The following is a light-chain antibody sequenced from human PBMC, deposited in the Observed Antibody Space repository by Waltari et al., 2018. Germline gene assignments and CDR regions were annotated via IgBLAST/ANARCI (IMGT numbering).Light chain of an antibody. V-gene: IGLV2-14*03. CDR2: DVS. J-gene: IGLJ2*01. Sequence: QSALTQPASVSGSPGQSITISCTGTSSDVGGYNYVSWYQQHPGKAPKLMIYDVSKRPSVVSNLFSGSKSGNTASLTISGLQAEDEADYYCSSYTSSGTLRVFGGGTKLTVL. CDR1: SSDVGGYNY. CDR3: SSYTSSGTLRV.